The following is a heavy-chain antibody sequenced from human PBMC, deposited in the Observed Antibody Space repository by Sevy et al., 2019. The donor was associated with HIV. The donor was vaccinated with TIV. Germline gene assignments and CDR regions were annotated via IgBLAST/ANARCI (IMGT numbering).Heavy chain of an antibody. CDR2: IRSKPFGATT. Sequence: GGSLRLSCTTSGFNFGDYAVTWFRQAPGKGLEWLGFIRSKPFGATTEYAASVKGRFAVSRDDSKSIGYLQMNSLNTDDSAVYYCTIFCPFHFDKTGNFNDAFDIWGQGTMVTVSS. V-gene: IGHV3-49*03. CDR3: TIFCPFHFDKTGNFNDAFDI. J-gene: IGHJ3*02. D-gene: IGHD3-9*01. CDR1: GFNFGDYA.